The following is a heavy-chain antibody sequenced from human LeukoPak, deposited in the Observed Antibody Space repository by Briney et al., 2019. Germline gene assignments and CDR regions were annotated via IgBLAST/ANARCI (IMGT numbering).Heavy chain of an antibody. J-gene: IGHJ6*02. CDR2: IYYSGST. Sequence: SETLSLTCTVSGGSISSYYWSWIRQPPGKGLEWIGYIYYSGSTNYNPSLKSRVTISVDTSKNQFSLKLSSVTAADTAVYYCARDRLWSDYGMDVWGQGTTVTVSS. CDR1: GGSISSYY. CDR3: ARDRLWSDYGMDV. V-gene: IGHV4-59*01. D-gene: IGHD5-18*01.